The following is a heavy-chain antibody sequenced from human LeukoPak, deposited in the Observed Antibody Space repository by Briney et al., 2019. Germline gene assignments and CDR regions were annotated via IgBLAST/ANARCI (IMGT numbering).Heavy chain of an antibody. J-gene: IGHJ4*02. CDR2: IKSKTDGGTT. Sequence: GGSLRLSCAASGFTFSKEWMSWVRQAPGKGLEWVGRIKSKTDGGTTDYAAPVKDRFTISRDDSEDTLYLQMNSLKTEDTAVYYCSTLTVVTTSYWGQGTLVTVSS. D-gene: IGHD4-17*01. CDR3: STLTVVTTSY. CDR1: GFTFSKEW. V-gene: IGHV3-15*01.